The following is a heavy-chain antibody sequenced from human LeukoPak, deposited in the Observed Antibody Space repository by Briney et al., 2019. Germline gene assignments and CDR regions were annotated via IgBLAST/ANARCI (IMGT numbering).Heavy chain of an antibody. CDR3: AKDLSSAITSALVLDV. CDR2: ITWNRDNI. D-gene: IGHD3-22*01. V-gene: IGHV3-9*01. Sequence: GGSLRLSCTVSGFTFDDYAMHWARHTPGKGLEWVAGITWNRDNIGYGDSVKGRFTISRDNVKNVLYLQMNSLRPEDTALYYCAKDLSSAITSALVLDVWGQGTTVTVS. CDR1: GFTFDDYA. J-gene: IGHJ6*02.